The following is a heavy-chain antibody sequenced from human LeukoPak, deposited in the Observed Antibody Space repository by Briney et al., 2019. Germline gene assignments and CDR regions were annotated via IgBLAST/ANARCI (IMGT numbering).Heavy chain of an antibody. CDR2: IYYSGST. CDR1: GGSISSYY. V-gene: IGHV4-59*08. CDR3: ARLSGSSSTEGYYYYGMDV. J-gene: IGHJ6*02. Sequence: PSETLSLTCTVSGGSISSYYWSWIRQPPGKGLEWIGYIYYSGSTNYNPSLKSRVTISVDTSKNQFSLKLSSVTAADTAVYYCARLSGSSSTEGYYYYGMDVWGQGTTVTVSS. D-gene: IGHD6-6*01.